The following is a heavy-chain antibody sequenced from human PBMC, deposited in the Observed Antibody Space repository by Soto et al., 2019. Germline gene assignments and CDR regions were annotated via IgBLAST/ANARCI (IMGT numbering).Heavy chain of an antibody. V-gene: IGHV4-59*01. J-gene: IGHJ4*02. Sequence: PSETLSLTCTVSGGSISSYYWSWIRQPPGKGLEWIGYIYYSGSTNYNPSLKSRVTISVDTSKNQFSLKLSSVTAADTAVYYCARVSYGDYPYYFDYWGQGTLVTVS. D-gene: IGHD4-17*01. CDR3: ARVSYGDYPYYFDY. CDR2: IYYSGST. CDR1: GGSISSYY.